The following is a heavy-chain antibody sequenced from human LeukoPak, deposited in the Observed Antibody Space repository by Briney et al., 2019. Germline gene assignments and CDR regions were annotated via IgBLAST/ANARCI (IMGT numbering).Heavy chain of an antibody. CDR1: GYTFTSYG. V-gene: IGHV1-18*01. Sequence: ASVKVSFKASGYTFTSYGISWVRQAPGQGLEWMGWISAYNGNTNYAQKLQGRVTITTDTSTSTAYMELRSLRSDDTAVYYCARAKRDHITMVRERPYNWFDPWGQGTLVTVSS. D-gene: IGHD3-10*01. CDR3: ARAKRDHITMVRERPYNWFDP. CDR2: ISAYNGNT. J-gene: IGHJ5*02.